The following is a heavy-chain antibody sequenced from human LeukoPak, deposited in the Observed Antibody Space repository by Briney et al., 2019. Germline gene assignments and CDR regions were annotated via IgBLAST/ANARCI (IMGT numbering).Heavy chain of an antibody. Sequence: GGSLRLSCAASGFTFSSYAMSWVRQAPGKGLEWVANINQDGSERYYVDSVKGRFTISRDNPRKSVYLQVNSLRAEDTALYYCARVGVGTLNYWGQGTLVTVSS. CDR2: INQDGSER. J-gene: IGHJ4*02. CDR3: ARVGVGTLNY. CDR1: GFTFSSYA. D-gene: IGHD1-26*01. V-gene: IGHV3-7*04.